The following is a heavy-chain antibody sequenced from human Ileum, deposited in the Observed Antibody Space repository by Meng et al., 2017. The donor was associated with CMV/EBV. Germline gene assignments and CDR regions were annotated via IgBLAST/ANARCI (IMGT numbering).Heavy chain of an antibody. J-gene: IGHJ6*02. CDR2: INPNRGGT. CDR1: TFTGYY. CDR3: ARVGYLSMAARPTYGMDV. D-gene: IGHD6-6*01. Sequence: TFTGYYMDWVRPAPGQGLEWMGWINPNRGGTNYAQKFQGRVTMTRDTSISTAYMEVSRLRSDDTGVYYWARVGYLSMAARPTYGMDVWGQGTTVTVSS. V-gene: IGHV1-2*02.